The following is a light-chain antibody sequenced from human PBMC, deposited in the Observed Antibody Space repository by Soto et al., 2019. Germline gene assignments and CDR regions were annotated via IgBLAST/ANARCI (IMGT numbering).Light chain of an antibody. CDR2: SAS. CDR1: QGISDR. J-gene: IGKJ5*01. Sequence: DIQLTQSPSFLSASVGDRVTITCRASQGISDRLAWYQQRPGKAPNLLIHSASSLQSGVPLRFSGSGSGTEFTLTISSLQPADFATYYCQQRDGYPITFGQGTRQEMK. V-gene: IGKV1-9*01. CDR3: QQRDGYPIT.